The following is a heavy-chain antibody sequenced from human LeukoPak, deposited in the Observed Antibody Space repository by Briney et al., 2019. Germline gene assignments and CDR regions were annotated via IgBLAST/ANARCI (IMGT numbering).Heavy chain of an antibody. CDR2: IYYKGNT. Sequence: SDTLSLTCNVSCLPITVHYWSYLPQPPGEGLEGFGYIYYKGNTNYHSSLKSRVTISVDTSKNQVSLKLSSVTAADTAVYYCARFIVAGSENYYYYYYMDVWGKGTTVTVSS. CDR3: ARFIVAGSENYYYYYYMDV. J-gene: IGHJ6*03. CDR1: CLPITVHY. D-gene: IGHD6-19*01. V-gene: IGHV4-59*08.